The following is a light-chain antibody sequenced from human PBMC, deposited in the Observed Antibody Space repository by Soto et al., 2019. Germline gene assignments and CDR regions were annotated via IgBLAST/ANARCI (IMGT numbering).Light chain of an antibody. CDR2: GVF. J-gene: IGKJ1*01. CDR3: QHYNSYSEA. V-gene: IGKV1-17*01. Sequence: DIQMTQSPSSLSASVGDRVSITCRASQGIRNDLGWYQQKPGKAPKRLIYGVFNLQSGVPSRFSGSGSGTDFTLTISSLQPDDFATYYCQHYNSYSEAFGQGTKVDI. CDR1: QGIRND.